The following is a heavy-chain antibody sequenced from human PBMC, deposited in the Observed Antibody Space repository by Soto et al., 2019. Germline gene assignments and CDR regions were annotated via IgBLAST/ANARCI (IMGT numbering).Heavy chain of an antibody. J-gene: IGHJ4*02. D-gene: IGHD2-21*01. CDR1: GGSFSGYY. V-gene: IGHV4-34*01. CDR2: INHSGST. CDR3: ARTVVVIAKWFDY. Sequence: SETLSLTCAVYGGSFSGYYWSWIRQPPGKGLEWIGEINHSGSTNYNPSLKSRVTISVDMSKNQFSLKLSSVTAADTAVYYCARTVVVIAKWFDYWGQGTLVTVSS.